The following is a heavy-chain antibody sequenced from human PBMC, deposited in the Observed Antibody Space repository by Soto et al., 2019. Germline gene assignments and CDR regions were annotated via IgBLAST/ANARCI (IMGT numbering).Heavy chain of an antibody. CDR1: GFSFSNYA. V-gene: IGHV3-23*01. Sequence: GGSLRLSCAASGFSFSNYAMSWVRQAPGEGLEWVAGTSSNGGGIYYADSVKGRFTISRDNSKNTLYLQMDSLRAEDTAVYYCARLKQWLIRYFDYWGQGALVTVSS. CDR3: ARLKQWLIRYFDY. D-gene: IGHD6-19*01. CDR2: TSSNGGGI. J-gene: IGHJ4*02.